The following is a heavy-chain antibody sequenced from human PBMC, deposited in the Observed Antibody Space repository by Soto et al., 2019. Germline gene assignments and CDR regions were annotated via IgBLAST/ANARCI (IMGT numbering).Heavy chain of an antibody. CDR2: MNPNSGNK. V-gene: IGHV1-8*01. Sequence: GASVKVSCKTARSNCHKYDLNWVRQAPVQGLEWMGWMNPNSGNKGFAQKCQGRVSMTRDNSTGTGFMELSRLKSEDTAVYYCAIERAGDCSSKLGETWGQGTLANVPS. CDR1: RSNCHKYD. CDR3: AIERAGDCSSKLGET. D-gene: IGHD2-21*02. J-gene: IGHJ5*02.